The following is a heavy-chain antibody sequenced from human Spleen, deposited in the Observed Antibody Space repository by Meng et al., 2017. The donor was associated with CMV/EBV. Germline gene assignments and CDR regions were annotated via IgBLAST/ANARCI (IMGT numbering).Heavy chain of an antibody. V-gene: IGHV4-38-2*02. CDR3: ARRVVVYGMDV. Sequence: GSLRLSCSVSGYSISTGNYWDWIRQSPGKGLEWIGSIYHTGNTYYNPSLKSRVTISVDTSKNQFSLKLSSVTAADTAVYYCARRVVVYGMDVWGQGTTVTVSS. CDR1: GYSISTGNY. J-gene: IGHJ6*02. CDR2: IYHTGNT. D-gene: IGHD2-15*01.